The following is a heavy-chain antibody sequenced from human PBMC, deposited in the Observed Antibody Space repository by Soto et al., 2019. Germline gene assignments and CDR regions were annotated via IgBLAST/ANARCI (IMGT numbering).Heavy chain of an antibody. CDR3: SICNSYGRGDF. Sequence: QVQLVQSGAEVKKPGSSVRVSCKASGGTLHSYTFSWVRQAPGQGLEWMGGIIPVFGTTDYAQKFQGRVTSTADQSTGTAYVDLCGLRSGDTAMYYCSICNSYGRGDFWGQGTLVTVSS. D-gene: IGHD6-6*01. V-gene: IGHV1-69*01. J-gene: IGHJ4*02. CDR1: GGTLHSYT. CDR2: IIPVFGTT.